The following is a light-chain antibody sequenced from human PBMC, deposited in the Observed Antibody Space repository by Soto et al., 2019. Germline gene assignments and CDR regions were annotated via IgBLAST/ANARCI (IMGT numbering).Light chain of an antibody. V-gene: IGKV1-5*03. J-gene: IGKJ1*01. CDR3: QQYNSYSPT. CDR2: KAS. Sequence: DIHMTQFPSALSASVGDRVTITCRASQSISSWLAWYQQKPGKAPKLLIYKASTLKSGVPSRFSGSGSGTEFTLTINSLQPDDFATYYCQQYNSYSPTFGQGTKVDIK. CDR1: QSISSW.